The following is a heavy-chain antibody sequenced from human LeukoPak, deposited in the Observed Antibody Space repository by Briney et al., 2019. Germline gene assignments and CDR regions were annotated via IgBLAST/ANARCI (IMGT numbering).Heavy chain of an antibody. CDR3: ARVSWEYYYYYGMDV. CDR1: GGSISSYY. Sequence: SETLSLTCTVSGGSISSYYWSWIRQPPGKGLEWIGYIYYSGSTYYSPSLKSRVTISLDKSKNQFSLKLSSVTAADTAVYYCARVSWEYYYYYGMDVWGQGTTVTVSS. J-gene: IGHJ6*02. CDR2: IYYSGST. V-gene: IGHV4-59*12. D-gene: IGHD1-26*01.